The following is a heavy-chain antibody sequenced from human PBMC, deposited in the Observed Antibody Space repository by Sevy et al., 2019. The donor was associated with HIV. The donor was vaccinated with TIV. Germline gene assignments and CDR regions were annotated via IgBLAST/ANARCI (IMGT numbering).Heavy chain of an antibody. D-gene: IGHD4-4*01. CDR3: ARGVADSKDYYYYGMDV. CDR2: IKQDGSEK. V-gene: IGHV3-7*01. Sequence: GGSLRLSCAASGFTFSSYWMSWVRQAPGKGLEWVANIKQDGSEKYYVDSVKGRFTISRDNAKNSLNLQMNSLRAEDTAVYYCARGVADSKDYYYYGMDVWGQGTTVTVSS. J-gene: IGHJ6*02. CDR1: GFTFSSYW.